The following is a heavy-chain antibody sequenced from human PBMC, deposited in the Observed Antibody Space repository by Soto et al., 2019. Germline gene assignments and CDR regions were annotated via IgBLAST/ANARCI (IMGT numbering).Heavy chain of an antibody. CDR2: ISYDGSNK. D-gene: IGHD6-13*01. CDR1: GFTFSSYA. CDR3: ARDFGAPVAAAAIYYYYGMDV. V-gene: IGHV3-30-3*01. J-gene: IGHJ6*02. Sequence: LRLSCAASGFTFSSYAMHWVRQAPGKGLEWVAVISYDGSNKYYADSVKGRFTISRGNSKNTLYLQMNSLRAEDTAVYYCARDFGAPVAAAAIYYYYGMDVWGQGTTVTVSS.